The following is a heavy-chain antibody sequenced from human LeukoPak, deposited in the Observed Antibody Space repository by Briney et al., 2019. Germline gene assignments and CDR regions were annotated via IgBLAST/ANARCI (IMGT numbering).Heavy chain of an antibody. CDR1: GGSFSGYY. J-gene: IGHJ6*03. CDR2: INHSGST. CDR3: ARNGIAAADPENYYYYYMDV. Sequence: PSETLSLTCAVYGGSFSGYYWSWIRQPPGKGLEWIGEINHSGSTNYNPSLKSRVTISVDTSKNQFSLKLSSVTAADTAVYYCARNGIAAADPENYYYYYMDVWGEGTTVTVSS. V-gene: IGHV4-34*01. D-gene: IGHD6-13*01.